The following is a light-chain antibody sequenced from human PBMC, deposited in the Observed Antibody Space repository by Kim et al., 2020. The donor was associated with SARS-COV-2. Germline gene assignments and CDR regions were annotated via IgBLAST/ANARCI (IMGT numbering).Light chain of an antibody. CDR3: QKYDIGPLT. V-gene: IGKV1-27*01. J-gene: IGKJ4*01. Sequence: ASVGDRVTITCRASQGIGTSVAWYQQKPGKVPKVLIYAASALQSGVPSRFSGSGGGADFTLTITSLQPEDVATYYCQKYDIGPLTFGGGTKVDIK. CDR2: AAS. CDR1: QGIGTS.